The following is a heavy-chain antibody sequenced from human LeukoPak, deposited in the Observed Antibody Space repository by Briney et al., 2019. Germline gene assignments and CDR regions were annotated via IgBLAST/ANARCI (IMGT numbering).Heavy chain of an antibody. V-gene: IGHV3-66*01. CDR2: IYSGGST. CDR1: GFTVSSNY. J-gene: IGHJ3*02. D-gene: IGHD3-10*01. Sequence: PGGSLRLSCAASGFTVSSNYMSWVRQAPGKGLEWVSVIYSGGSTYYADSVKGRFTISRDNSKNTLYLQMNSLRAEDTAVYYCARDSYYYGSGTYYNRAFDIWGQGTMVTVSS. CDR3: ARDSYYYGSGTYYNRAFDI.